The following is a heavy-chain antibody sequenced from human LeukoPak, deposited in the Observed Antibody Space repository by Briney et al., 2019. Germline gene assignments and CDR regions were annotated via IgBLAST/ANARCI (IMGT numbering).Heavy chain of an antibody. CDR3: AMDGDTAMVGNY. D-gene: IGHD5-18*01. CDR1: GFTFDDYG. Sequence: GGSLRLSCAASGFTFDDYGMSWVRQAPGKGLEWVSGINWNGGSTGYADSVKGRFTISRDNAKNSLYLQMNSLRAEDTAVYYCAMDGDTAMVGNYWGQGTLVTVSS. J-gene: IGHJ4*02. CDR2: INWNGGST. V-gene: IGHV3-20*04.